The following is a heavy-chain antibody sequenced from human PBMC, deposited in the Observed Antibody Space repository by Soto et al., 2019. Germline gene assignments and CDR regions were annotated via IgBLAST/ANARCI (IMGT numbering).Heavy chain of an antibody. CDR1: GGSFSGYY. V-gene: IGHV4-34*01. CDR3: ARGRRYSSSSAFDY. Sequence: QVQLQQWGAGLLKPSETLSLTCAVYGGSFSGYYWSWIRQPPGKGLEWIGEINHSGSTNYNPSLKSRLTIPVNTPKNQFPLKLGSVPAADTAVYYCARGRRYSSSSAFDYWGQGTLVTVSS. CDR2: INHSGST. J-gene: IGHJ4*02. D-gene: IGHD6-6*01.